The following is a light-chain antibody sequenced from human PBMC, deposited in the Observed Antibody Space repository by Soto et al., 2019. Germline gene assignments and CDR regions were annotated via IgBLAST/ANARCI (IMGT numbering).Light chain of an antibody. Sequence: SYELTQPPSVSVAPGKTARITCGGNNIGSKSVHWYQQKPGQAPVLVIYYDNDRPSGIPDRFSGSKSGTSATLGITGLQTGDEADYYCGTWDSSLSAGVFGGGTKLTVL. CDR2: YDN. J-gene: IGLJ2*01. V-gene: IGLV3-21*04. CDR3: GTWDSSLSAGV. CDR1: NIGSKS.